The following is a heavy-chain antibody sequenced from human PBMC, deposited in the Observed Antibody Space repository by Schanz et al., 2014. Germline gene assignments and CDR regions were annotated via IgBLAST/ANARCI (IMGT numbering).Heavy chain of an antibody. J-gene: IGHJ4*02. V-gene: IGHV3-30*04. CDR2: ISYDSNNK. CDR3: AKDRRDNYGSGTFYFEH. CDR1: GFTFSSYA. Sequence: QVQLVESGGGVVQPGRSLRLSCAASGFTFSSYAMHWVRQAPGKGLEWVAVISYDSNNKFYADSVKGRFTISRDNSKNTLYLQMSSLRAEDTALYFCAKDRRDNYGSGTFYFEHWGQGTLVTVSS. D-gene: IGHD3-10*01.